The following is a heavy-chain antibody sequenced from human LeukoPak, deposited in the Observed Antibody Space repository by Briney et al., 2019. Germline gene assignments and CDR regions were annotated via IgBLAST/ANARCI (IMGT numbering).Heavy chain of an antibody. CDR2: IYHSGST. CDR3: ARHKSSGTYPLDY. V-gene: IGHV4-30-2*01. Sequence: TSSETLSLTCAVSGGSISSGAYSWSWIRLPPGKGLEWIGYIYHSGSTLYNPSLKSRVTISVDRSKNQFSLRLSSVTAADTAVYYCARHKSSGTYPLDYWGQGTLVTVSS. CDR1: GGSISSGAYS. J-gene: IGHJ4*02. D-gene: IGHD1-26*01.